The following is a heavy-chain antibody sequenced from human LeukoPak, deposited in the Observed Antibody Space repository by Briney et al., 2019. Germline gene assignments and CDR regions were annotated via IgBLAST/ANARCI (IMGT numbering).Heavy chain of an antibody. CDR2: IIPILGIA. J-gene: IGHJ4*02. CDR3: ARVAAAPF. D-gene: IGHD6-13*01. Sequence: GSSVKVSCKASGGTFSSYAISWVRQAPGQGLEGMGRIIPILGIANYAQKFQGRVTITADKSTSTAYMELSSLRSEDTAVYYCARVAAAPFWGQGTQVTVSS. V-gene: IGHV1-69*04. CDR1: GGTFSSYA.